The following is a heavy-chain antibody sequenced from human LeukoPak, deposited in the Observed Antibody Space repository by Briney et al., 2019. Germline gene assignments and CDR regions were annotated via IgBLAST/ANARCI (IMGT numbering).Heavy chain of an antibody. V-gene: IGHV4-4*02. D-gene: IGHD4-17*01. Sequence: PSETLSLTCAVSGGSISSSNWWSWVRQPPGKGLEWIGEIYHSGSTNYNPSLKSRVTISVDKSKNQFSLKLSSVTAADTAVYYCARKRTVTTSGYFDYWGQGTLVTVSS. J-gene: IGHJ4*02. CDR3: ARKRTVTTSGYFDY. CDR1: GGSISSSNW. CDR2: IYHSGST.